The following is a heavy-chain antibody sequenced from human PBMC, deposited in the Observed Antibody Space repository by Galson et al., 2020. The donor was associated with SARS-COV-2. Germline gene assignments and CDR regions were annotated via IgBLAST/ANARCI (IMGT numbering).Heavy chain of an antibody. V-gene: IGHV4-30-4*08. Sequence: NPSETLSLTCNVSGGSISSGDYYWSWIRQPPGKGLEWIGYIYYSGSTYYNPSLKSRVTISVDTSKNQFSLKLSSVTAADTAVYYCARDGDGYNSYFDYWGQGTLVTVSS. CDR1: GGSISSGDYY. CDR3: ARDGDGYNSYFDY. CDR2: IYYSGST. J-gene: IGHJ4*02. D-gene: IGHD5-12*01.